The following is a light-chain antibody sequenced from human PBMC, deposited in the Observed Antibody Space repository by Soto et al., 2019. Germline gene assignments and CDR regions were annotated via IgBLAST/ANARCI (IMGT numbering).Light chain of an antibody. Sequence: EIVLTQSPCTLSLSPGERATLSCRASQSVSSSYLAWYQQKPGQAPRLLIYGASGRATGIPDRFSGSVSGTDFTLTISRLEPEDFAVYYCQQYGSSPPVTFGQGTRLEIK. CDR2: GAS. CDR3: QQYGSSPPVT. CDR1: QSVSSSY. J-gene: IGKJ5*01. V-gene: IGKV3-20*01.